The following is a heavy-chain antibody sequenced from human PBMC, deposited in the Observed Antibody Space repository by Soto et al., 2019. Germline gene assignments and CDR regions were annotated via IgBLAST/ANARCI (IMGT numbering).Heavy chain of an antibody. J-gene: IGHJ4*02. V-gene: IGHV1-18*01. CDR3: ARGRPHDY. CDR2: LSVYNGNT. CDR1: GYTFSTYG. Sequence: ASVKVSCKASGYTFSTYGISWVRQAPGQGLEWMGWLSVYNGNTYYAQKFQGRVTVTTDTSTSTAYMELRSLRSDDTAVYYCARGRPHDYWGQGTPVTVSS.